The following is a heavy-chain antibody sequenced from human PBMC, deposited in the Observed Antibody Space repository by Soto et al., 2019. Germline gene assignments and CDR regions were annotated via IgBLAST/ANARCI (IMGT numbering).Heavy chain of an antibody. CDR3: ARGTYKGIVATGSNWFDP. D-gene: IGHD5-12*01. CDR2: IYHSGST. Sequence: SETLSLTCAVSGYSISSGYYWGWIRQPPGKGLEWIGSIYHSGSTYYNPSLKSRVTISVDTSKNQFSLKLSSVTAADTAVYFCARGTYKGIVATGSNWFDPWGQGTLVTVSS. V-gene: IGHV4-38-2*01. CDR1: GYSISSGYY. J-gene: IGHJ5*02.